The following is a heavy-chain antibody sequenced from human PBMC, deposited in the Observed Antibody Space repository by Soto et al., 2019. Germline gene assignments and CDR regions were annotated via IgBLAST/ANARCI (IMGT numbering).Heavy chain of an antibody. V-gene: IGHV3-21*06. Sequence: EVPLVESGGGLVKPGGSLRLSCAASGFTFRSYSMNWVRQAPGKGLEWVSSISSSSNYIYYADSVKGRFTISRDNAKNSLYLQMNSLRAEDTAVYYCARYLVGVTYWGQGTLVTVSS. D-gene: IGHD1-26*01. CDR1: GFTFRSYS. CDR2: ISSSSNYI. J-gene: IGHJ4*02. CDR3: ARYLVGVTY.